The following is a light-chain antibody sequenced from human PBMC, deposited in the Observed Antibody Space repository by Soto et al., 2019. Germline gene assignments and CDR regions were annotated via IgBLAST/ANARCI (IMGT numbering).Light chain of an antibody. CDR1: RNVSIY. J-gene: IGKJ5*01. CDR3: QQSYKMPS. Sequence: DIPLTQSPSSLAASVGDRLTLTCRASRNVSIYLNWYQHKPGKGPTLLIHATSNLQIGVPSRFSGSGSGTEFTLTISSLEPEDFGTYYCQQSYKMPSFGQGTR. CDR2: ATS. V-gene: IGKV1-39*01.